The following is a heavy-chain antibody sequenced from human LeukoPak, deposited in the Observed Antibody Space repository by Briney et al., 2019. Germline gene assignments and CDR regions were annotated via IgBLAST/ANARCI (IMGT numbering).Heavy chain of an antibody. Sequence: GASVKVPCKASGGTFSSYAISWVRQAPGQGLEWMGGIIPIFGTANYAQKFQGRVTITADKSTSTAYMELSSLRSEDTAVYYCARVVYDSSGYYPDWYFDLWGRGTLVTVSS. CDR3: ARVVYDSSGYYPDWYFDL. V-gene: IGHV1-69*06. D-gene: IGHD3-22*01. CDR2: IIPIFGTA. J-gene: IGHJ2*01. CDR1: GGTFSSYA.